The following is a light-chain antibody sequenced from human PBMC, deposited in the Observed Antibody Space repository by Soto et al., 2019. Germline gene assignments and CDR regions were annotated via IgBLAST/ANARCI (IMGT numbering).Light chain of an antibody. CDR2: GAS. J-gene: IGKJ4*01. CDR1: QSVSSN. V-gene: IGKV3-15*01. CDR3: QHYNNWPLT. Sequence: EIVVTQSRATLSVSPWERSTLSCRASQSVSSNLAWYQQKPGQAPRLLIYGASTRATGIPARFSGSGSGTEFTLTIASLQSDDFALYFCQHYNNWPLTFGGATKVDIK.